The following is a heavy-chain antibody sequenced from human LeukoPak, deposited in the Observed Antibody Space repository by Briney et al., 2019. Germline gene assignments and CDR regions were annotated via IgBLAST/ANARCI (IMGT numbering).Heavy chain of an antibody. CDR2: ISGSGGST. CDR1: GFTFSSYA. D-gene: IGHD3-22*01. V-gene: IGHV3-23*01. J-gene: IGHJ4*02. CDR3: AKDGVPDSSGYYYSNF. Sequence: PGGSLRLSCAASGFTFSSYAMSWVRQAPGKGLEWVSAISGSGGSTHYADSVKGRFTISRDNSKNTLYLQMNSLRAEDTAVYYCAKDGVPDSSGYYYSNFWGQGTLVTVSS.